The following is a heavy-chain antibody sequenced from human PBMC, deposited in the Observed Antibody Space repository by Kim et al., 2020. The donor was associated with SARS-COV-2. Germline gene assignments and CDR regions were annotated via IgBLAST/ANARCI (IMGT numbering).Heavy chain of an antibody. CDR3: ARSEDYDSSGYYKN. Sequence: NPTLKSRVTTSVDTSNSQFALKLSSVTAADTAVYYCARSEDYDSSGYYKNWGQGTLVTVSS. V-gene: IGHV4-31*02. J-gene: IGHJ4*02. D-gene: IGHD3-22*01.